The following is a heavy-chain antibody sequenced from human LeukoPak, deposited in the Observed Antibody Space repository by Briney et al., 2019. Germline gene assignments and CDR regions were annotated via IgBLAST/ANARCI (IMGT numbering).Heavy chain of an antibody. Sequence: PGGPLRLSCAASGFTFSSYAMSWVRQAPGKGLEWVSAISGSGGSTYYADSVKGGFTISRDNSKNTLYQQMNSRRAEDAAVYYCGKAAKSGWGHAFDIWGQGTMVTVSS. CDR1: GFTFSSYA. J-gene: IGHJ3*02. V-gene: IGHV3-23*01. D-gene: IGHD6-19*01. CDR2: ISGSGGST. CDR3: GKAAKSGWGHAFDI.